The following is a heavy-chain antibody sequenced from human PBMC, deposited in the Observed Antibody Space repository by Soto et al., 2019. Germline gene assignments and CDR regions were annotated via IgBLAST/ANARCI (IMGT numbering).Heavy chain of an antibody. CDR2: INHSGST. J-gene: IGHJ4*02. CDR1: GGSFSGYY. CDR3: ARALHELANDY. V-gene: IGHV4-34*01. Sequence: QVQLQQWGAGLLKPSETLSLTCAVYGGSFSGYYWSWIRQPPGKGLEWIGEINHSGSTNYNPSLKSLVTISVDTSKNQFSLKLSSVTAAVTAGYYCARALHELANDYWGQGTLVTVYS. D-gene: IGHD3-10*01.